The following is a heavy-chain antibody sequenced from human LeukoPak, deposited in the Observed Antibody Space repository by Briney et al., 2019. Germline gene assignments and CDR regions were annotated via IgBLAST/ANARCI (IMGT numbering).Heavy chain of an antibody. CDR2: FDPEDGET. J-gene: IGHJ4*02. CDR3: AGSIAAAGPFDY. CDR1: GYTLTELS. V-gene: IGHV1-24*01. D-gene: IGHD6-13*01. Sequence: ASVKVSCKVFGYTLTELSMHWVRQAPGKGLEWMGGFDPEDGETIYAQKFQGRVTMTEDTSTDTAYMELSSLRSEDTAVYYCAGSIAAAGPFDYWGQGTLVTVSS.